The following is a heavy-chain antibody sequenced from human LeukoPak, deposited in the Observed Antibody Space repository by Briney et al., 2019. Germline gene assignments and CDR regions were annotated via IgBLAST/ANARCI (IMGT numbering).Heavy chain of an antibody. J-gene: IGHJ4*02. Sequence: SETLSLTCTVSGGSISTYFWSWIRQSPGKGLEWIGYIYYSGSTNYNPSLKSRVTISLDTSKNQFSLKLSSVTAADTAIYYCARVSRGNSVGGDYWGQGTLVTVSS. D-gene: IGHD4-23*01. CDR2: IYYSGST. CDR1: GGSISTYF. V-gene: IGHV4-59*01. CDR3: ARVSRGNSVGGDY.